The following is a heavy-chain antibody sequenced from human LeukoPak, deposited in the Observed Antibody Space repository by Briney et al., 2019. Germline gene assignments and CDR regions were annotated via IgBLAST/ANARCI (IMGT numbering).Heavy chain of an antibody. J-gene: IGHJ5*02. CDR2: ISSSSSYI. CDR1: GFTFSSYS. D-gene: IGHD2-2*01. V-gene: IGHV3-21*01. Sequence: GGSLRLSCAASGFTFSSYSMNWVRQAPGKGLEWVSSISSSSSYIYYADSVKGRFTISRDNSKNTLFLQMNSLRAEDTAVYYCAKNGPAASPNWFDPWGQGTLVTVSS. CDR3: AKNGPAASPNWFDP.